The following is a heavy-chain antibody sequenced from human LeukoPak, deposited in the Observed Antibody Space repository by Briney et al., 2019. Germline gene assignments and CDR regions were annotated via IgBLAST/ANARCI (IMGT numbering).Heavy chain of an antibody. J-gene: IGHJ5*02. D-gene: IGHD3-3*01. Sequence: GGSLRLSCAASGFTFSSYSMNWVRQAPGKGLEWVSSISSSSSYIYYADSVKGRFTISRDNAKNSLYLQMNSLRAEDTAVYYCARGADPSDFWSGYKGNWFDPWGQGTLVTVSS. CDR2: ISSSSSYI. V-gene: IGHV3-21*01. CDR1: GFTFSSYS. CDR3: ARGADPSDFWSGYKGNWFDP.